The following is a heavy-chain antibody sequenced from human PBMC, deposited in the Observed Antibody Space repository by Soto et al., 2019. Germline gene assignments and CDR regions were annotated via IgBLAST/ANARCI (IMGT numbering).Heavy chain of an antibody. CDR3: ARGGAVAAGWWFDP. CDR1: GFTFSSYW. V-gene: IGHV3-74*01. D-gene: IGHD6-19*01. CDR2: INSDGSST. Sequence: EVQLVESGGGLVQPGGSLRLSCAASGFTFSSYWMHWVRQAPGKGLVWVSRINSDGSSTSYADSVKGRFTISRDNAKNTLYLQMNSLRAEDTAVYYCARGGAVAAGWWFDPWGQGTLVTVSS. J-gene: IGHJ5*02.